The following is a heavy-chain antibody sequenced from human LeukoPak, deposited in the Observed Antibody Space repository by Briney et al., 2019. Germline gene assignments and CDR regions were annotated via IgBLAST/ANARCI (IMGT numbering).Heavy chain of an antibody. V-gene: IGHV3-66*01. J-gene: IGHJ4*02. CDR2: MYSGGTT. CDR1: GFTVRSNY. CDR3: VKDRTWLRTLFDY. D-gene: IGHD5-12*01. Sequence: PGGSLRLSCAASGFTVRSNYMNWVRQAPGKGLEWVSVMYSGGTTFYADSEKGRFTISRDNSENTLYLQMSSLRAEDTAVYYCVKDRTWLRTLFDYWGQGALVTVSS.